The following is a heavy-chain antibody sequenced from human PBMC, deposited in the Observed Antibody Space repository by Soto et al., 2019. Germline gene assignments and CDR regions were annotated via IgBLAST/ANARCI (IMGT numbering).Heavy chain of an antibody. CDR3: ARRGITGKGRAFDI. CDR2: IYYSGNT. Sequence: PSETLSLTCTVSGGSISSGSSYWGWIRQPPGKGLEWIGSIYYSGNTYYNPSLKSRVTISVDTSKNQFSLKLSSVTAADTAVYYCARRGITGKGRAFDIWGQGTMVTVSS. J-gene: IGHJ3*02. V-gene: IGHV4-39*01. CDR1: GGSISSGSSY. D-gene: IGHD1-20*01.